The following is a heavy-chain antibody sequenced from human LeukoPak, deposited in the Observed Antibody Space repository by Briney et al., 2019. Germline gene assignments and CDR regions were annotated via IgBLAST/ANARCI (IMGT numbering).Heavy chain of an antibody. CDR1: GYSLTSYW. J-gene: IGHJ4*02. V-gene: IGHV5-51*01. D-gene: IGHD4-17*01. CDR2: IYPGDSYT. CDR3: ARRSIYGDYDFDY. Sequence: GESLKISCKGSGYSLTSYWIGWVRQMPGKGLEWMGIIYPGDSYTRYSPSFQGQVTISADKSISTAYLQWSSLKASDTAMYYCARRSIYGDYDFDYWGQGTLVTVSS.